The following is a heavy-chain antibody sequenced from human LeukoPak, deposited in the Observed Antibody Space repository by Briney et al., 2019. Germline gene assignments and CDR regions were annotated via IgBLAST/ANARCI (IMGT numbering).Heavy chain of an antibody. V-gene: IGHV3-21*01. J-gene: IGHJ5*02. CDR2: ISSSSSYI. D-gene: IGHD1-26*01. CDR1: GFTFSSYW. Sequence: GGSLRLSCAASGFTFSSYWMHWVRQAPGKGLVWVSSISSSSSYIYYADSVKGRFTISRDNAKNSLYLQMNSLRAEDTAVYYCARDSRHHRFLYWDWFDPWGQGTLVTVSS. CDR3: ARDSRHHRFLYWDWFDP.